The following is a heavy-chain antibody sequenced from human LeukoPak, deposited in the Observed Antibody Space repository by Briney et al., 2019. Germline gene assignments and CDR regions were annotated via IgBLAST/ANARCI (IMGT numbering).Heavy chain of an antibody. CDR1: GFSLNNYW. Sequence: GGSLRLSCAASGFSLNNYWMMWVRQAPGKGLEWVANIKSDGSDKYYVDSVKGRFTIPRDNARNSLFLQMSSLRADDTATYYCATDPPWGSDVFDMWGGGTRVTVSS. D-gene: IGHD7-27*01. J-gene: IGHJ3*02. CDR3: ATDPPWGSDVFDM. CDR2: IKSDGSDK. V-gene: IGHV3-7*03.